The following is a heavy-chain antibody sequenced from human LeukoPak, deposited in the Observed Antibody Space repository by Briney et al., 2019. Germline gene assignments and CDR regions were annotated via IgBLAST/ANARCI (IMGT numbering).Heavy chain of an antibody. CDR1: GFTFSSYE. Sequence: GGSLRLSCAASGFTFSSYEMNWVRQAPGKGLEWVSYISSSGSTIYYADSVKGRFTISRDNAKNSLYLQMNSLRAEDTALYYCARDRGTVTGLLDYWGQGTLVTVSS. CDR2: ISSSGSTI. CDR3: ARDRGTVTGLLDY. V-gene: IGHV3-48*03. J-gene: IGHJ4*02. D-gene: IGHD4-17*01.